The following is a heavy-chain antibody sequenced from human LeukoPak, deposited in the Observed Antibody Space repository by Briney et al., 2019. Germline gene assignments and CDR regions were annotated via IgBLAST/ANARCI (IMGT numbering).Heavy chain of an antibody. CDR2: ISGSGGST. Sequence: GGSLRLSCAASGFTFSSYAMSWVRQAPGKGLEWVSAISGSGGSTYYADSVKGRFTISRDNSKNTLYLQMNSLRAEDTAVYYCAKDPRGWELSSVYYFDYWGQGTLVTVSS. CDR1: GFTFSSYA. V-gene: IGHV3-23*01. D-gene: IGHD1-26*01. J-gene: IGHJ4*02. CDR3: AKDPRGWELSSVYYFDY.